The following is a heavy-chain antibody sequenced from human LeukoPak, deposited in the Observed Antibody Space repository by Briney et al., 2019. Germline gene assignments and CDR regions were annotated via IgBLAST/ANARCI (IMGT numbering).Heavy chain of an antibody. CDR1: GGSISSGDYY. CDR2: IYYSGST. D-gene: IGHD3-10*01. J-gene: IGHJ4*02. V-gene: IGHV4-30-4*01. Sequence: PSETLSLTCTVSGGSISSGDYYWSWIRQPPGKGLEWIGYIYYSGSTYYNPSLKSRVTISVDTSKNQFSLKLSSVTAADTAVYYCARESWRGYFDPWGQGTLVTVSS. CDR3: ARESWRGYFDP.